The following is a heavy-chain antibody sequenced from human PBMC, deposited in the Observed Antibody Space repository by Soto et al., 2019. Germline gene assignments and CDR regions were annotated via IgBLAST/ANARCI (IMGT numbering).Heavy chain of an antibody. J-gene: IGHJ6*02. CDR2: IYPGDSDT. CDR1: GSTITNYW. CDR3: AASIFYYGMDV. V-gene: IGHV5-51*01. Sequence: GVSMKVSCKGAGSTITNYWMGWVSQMPGKGLEWMGIIYPGDSDTKYNPSFQGQVTISADKSITTTYLQWSSLKASDTAIYYCAASIFYYGMDVWGQGTTVTVSS.